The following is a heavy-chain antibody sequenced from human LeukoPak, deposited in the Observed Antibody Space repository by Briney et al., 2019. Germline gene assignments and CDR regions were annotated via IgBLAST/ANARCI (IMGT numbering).Heavy chain of an antibody. CDR3: ARESVVYGMDV. CDR2: MFYTGST. V-gene: IGHV4-59*01. Sequence: PSETLSLTCSVSGGSISSDYWAWIRQPPGKGLDWIGYMFYTGSTNYNPSLKSRVTISLATSKNQFSLKLSSVTAADTAVYYCARESVVYGMDVWGRGTTVTVSS. CDR1: GGSISSDY. J-gene: IGHJ6*02.